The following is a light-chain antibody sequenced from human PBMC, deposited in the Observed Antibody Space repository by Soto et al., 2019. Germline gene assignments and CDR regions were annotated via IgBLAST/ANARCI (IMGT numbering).Light chain of an antibody. CDR1: SSDVGGHNF. CDR3: SSYTSSSTVL. Sequence: QSVLTQPASVSGSPGQSITISCTGTSSDVGGHNFVSWYQQHPDKAPKLMIFDVSSRPSGISNRFSGSKSGNTASLTISGLQAEDEADYYCSSYTSSSTVLFGGGTKLTVL. CDR2: DVS. J-gene: IGLJ2*01. V-gene: IGLV2-14*01.